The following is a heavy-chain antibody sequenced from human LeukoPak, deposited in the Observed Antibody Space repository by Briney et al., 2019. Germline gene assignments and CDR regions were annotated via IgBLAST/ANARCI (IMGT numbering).Heavy chain of an antibody. J-gene: IGHJ6*03. CDR3: ARWDFGSGYYTGKVTNYDYYYRGV. CDR1: GGSFSGYY. V-gene: IGHV4-34*01. CDR2: INHSGST. D-gene: IGHD3-3*01. Sequence: SETLSLTCAVYGGSFSGYYWSWIRQPPGKGLEWIGEINHSGSTNYNPSLKSRVTISVDTSKNQFSLKLSSVTAADTAVYYCARWDFGSGYYTGKVTNYDYYYRGVCAKGTTVSVSS.